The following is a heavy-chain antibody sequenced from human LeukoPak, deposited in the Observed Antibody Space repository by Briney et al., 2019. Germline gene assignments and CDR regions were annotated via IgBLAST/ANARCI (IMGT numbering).Heavy chain of an antibody. CDR1: GFTFSSYS. Sequence: PGGSLRLSCAASGFTFSSYSMNWVRQAPGKGLEWVSAISNSGGSTYYADSVKGRFTISRDNSKSTLSLQMNSLRAEDTAVYYCAKGRYSSSSVYYFDYWGQGTLVTVSS. V-gene: IGHV3-23*01. J-gene: IGHJ4*02. D-gene: IGHD6-6*01. CDR2: ISNSGGST. CDR3: AKGRYSSSSVYYFDY.